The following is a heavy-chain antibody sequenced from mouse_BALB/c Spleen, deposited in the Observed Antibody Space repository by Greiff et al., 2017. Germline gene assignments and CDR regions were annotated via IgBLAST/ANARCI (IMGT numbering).Heavy chain of an antibody. CDR2: IDPSDSYT. V-gene: IGHV1-69*02. Sequence: QVQLQQPGAELVKPGASVKLSCKASGYTFTSYWMHWVKQRPGQGLEWIGEIDPSDSYTNYNQKFKGKATLTVDKSSSTTYMQLSSLTSEDSAVYYCARRGTYAMDYWGQGTSVTVSS. CDR1: GYTFTSYW. D-gene: IGHD3-3*01. J-gene: IGHJ4*01. CDR3: ARRGTYAMDY.